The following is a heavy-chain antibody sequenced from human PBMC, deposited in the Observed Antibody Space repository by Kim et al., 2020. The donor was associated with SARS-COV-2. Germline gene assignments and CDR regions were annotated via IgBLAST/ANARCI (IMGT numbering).Heavy chain of an antibody. CDR3: ARDRHATGTNYDC. Sequence: ADSVKGRVTSSRDNSKNTRYLQMSSLRAEDTAVYYCARDRHATGTNYDCWGQGTLVTVSS. D-gene: IGHD4-17*01. V-gene: IGHV3-30*15. J-gene: IGHJ4*02.